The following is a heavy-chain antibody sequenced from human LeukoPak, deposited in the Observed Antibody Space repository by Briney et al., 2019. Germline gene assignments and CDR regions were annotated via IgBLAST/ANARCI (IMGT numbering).Heavy chain of an antibody. CDR1: GFIFRTYW. Sequence: TGGSLRLSCEVSGFIFRTYWMDWVRQAPGRGLERVANINQDGSEKYFVDSVRGRFTIFRDDAKNTLYLQMNSLRAEDTAVYYCSRALEVWGKGTTVTVSS. CDR3: SRALEV. CDR2: INQDGSEK. V-gene: IGHV3-7*01. J-gene: IGHJ6*04.